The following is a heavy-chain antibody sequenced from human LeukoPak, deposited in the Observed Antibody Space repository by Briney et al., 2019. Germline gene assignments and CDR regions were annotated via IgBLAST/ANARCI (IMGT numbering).Heavy chain of an antibody. D-gene: IGHD5-24*01. CDR1: GFTFSSYG. CDR3: AKDVFAGRWLQPDAFDI. Sequence: GGSLRLSCAASGFTFSSYGMHWVRQAPGKGLEWVAVIWYDGSNKYYADSVKGRFTISRDNSKNTLYLHMNSLRAEDTAVYYCAKDVFAGRWLQPDAFDIWGQGTMVTVSS. CDR2: IWYDGSNK. J-gene: IGHJ3*02. V-gene: IGHV3-33*06.